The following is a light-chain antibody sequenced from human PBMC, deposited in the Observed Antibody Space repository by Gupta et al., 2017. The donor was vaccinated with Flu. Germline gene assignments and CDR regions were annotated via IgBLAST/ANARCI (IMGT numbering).Light chain of an antibody. Sequence: EIVLTQSPATLSLSPGDRATLSCRASQSVRGYLAWYQQKPGQAPRLLIYDASNRATGITARFSGSGYGTDFTLTISSREPEEFAVYYCQQRSNWPPFTFGHGTMVDVK. CDR2: DAS. CDR3: QQRSNWPPFT. J-gene: IGKJ3*01. CDR1: QSVRGY. V-gene: IGKV3-11*01.